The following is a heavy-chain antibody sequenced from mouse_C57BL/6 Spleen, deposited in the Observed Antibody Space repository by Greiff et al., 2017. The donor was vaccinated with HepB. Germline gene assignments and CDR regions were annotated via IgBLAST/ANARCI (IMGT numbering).Heavy chain of an antibody. CDR1: GYAFSSSW. V-gene: IGHV1-82*01. CDR3: ARRGAGTRAMDY. CDR2: IYPGDGDT. D-gene: IGHD4-1*01. Sequence: QVQLQQSGPELVKPGASVKISCKASGYAFSSSWMNWVKQRPGKGLEWIGRIYPGDGDTNYNGKFKGKATLTVDKSSSTAYMQISSLTSEDSAVYYCARRGAGTRAMDYWGQGTSVTVSS. J-gene: IGHJ4*01.